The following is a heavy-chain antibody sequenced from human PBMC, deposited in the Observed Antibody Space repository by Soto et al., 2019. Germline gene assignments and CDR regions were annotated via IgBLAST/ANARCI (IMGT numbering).Heavy chain of an antibody. CDR1: GFTFSSYA. CDR3: AKCDFWSGYLHYFDY. CDR2: ISGSGGST. Sequence: EVQLLESGGGLVQPGGSLRLSCAASGFTFSSYAMSWVRQAPGKGLEWVSAISGSGGSTYYADSVKGRFTISRDTSKNTLYLQMNSLRAENTAVYYCAKCDFWSGYLHYFDYWGQGTLVTVSS. J-gene: IGHJ4*02. V-gene: IGHV3-23*01. D-gene: IGHD3-3*01.